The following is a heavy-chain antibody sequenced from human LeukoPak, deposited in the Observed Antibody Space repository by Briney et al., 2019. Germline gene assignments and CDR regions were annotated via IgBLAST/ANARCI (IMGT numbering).Heavy chain of an antibody. CDR3: SLVGAGFDY. CDR1: GGSISSYY. V-gene: IGHV4-34*01. J-gene: IGHJ4*02. Sequence: NSSETLSLTCTVSGGSISSYYWSWIRQPPGKGLEWIGEINHSGSTNYNPSLKSRVTISVDTSKNQFSLKLSSVTAADTAVYYCSLVGAGFDYWGQGTLVTVSS. CDR2: INHSGST. D-gene: IGHD1-26*01.